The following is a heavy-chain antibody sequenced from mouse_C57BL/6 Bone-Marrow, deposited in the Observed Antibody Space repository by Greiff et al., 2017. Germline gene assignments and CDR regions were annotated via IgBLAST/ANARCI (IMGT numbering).Heavy chain of an antibody. CDR3: ARSSLYYYGSSYAH. V-gene: IGHV1-81*01. D-gene: IGHD1-1*01. CDR2: IYPRSGNT. Sequence: QVQLQQSGAELARPGASVKLSCKASGYTFTSYGISWVKQRTGQGLEWIGEIYPRSGNTYYNEKFKGKATLTADKSSSTAYMELRSLTSVDSAVYFCARSSLYYYGSSYAHWGQGTTLTVSS. CDR1: GYTFTSYG. J-gene: IGHJ2*01.